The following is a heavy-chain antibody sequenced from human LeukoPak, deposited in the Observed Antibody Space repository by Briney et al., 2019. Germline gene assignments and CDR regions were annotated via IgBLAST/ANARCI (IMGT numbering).Heavy chain of an antibody. V-gene: IGHV4-4*07. Sequence: PSETLSLTXTVSGGSISGYYWSWIRQAAGKGLEWIGRIYTSGSTHYNPSIKSRVTMSVDTSKDQFSLKLSSVTAADTAVYYCARIITGTTTAFDIWGQGTMVTVSS. CDR3: ARIITGTTTAFDI. CDR2: IYTSGST. J-gene: IGHJ3*02. CDR1: GGSISGYY. D-gene: IGHD1-7*01.